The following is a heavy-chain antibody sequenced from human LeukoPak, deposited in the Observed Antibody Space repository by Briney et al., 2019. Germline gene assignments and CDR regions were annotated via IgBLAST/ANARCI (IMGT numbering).Heavy chain of an antibody. Sequence: GGSLRLSCAASGFIFSDHYMDWLRQAPGEGLEWVGRSRNKANSYTTEYAASVKGRFTLSRDDSRNSLDLQMNSLKTEDTAVYYCARRGHSYDYSDYWGQGTLVTVSS. V-gene: IGHV3-72*01. D-gene: IGHD5-18*01. CDR3: ARRGHSYDYSDY. CDR2: SRNKANSYTT. CDR1: GFIFSDHY. J-gene: IGHJ4*02.